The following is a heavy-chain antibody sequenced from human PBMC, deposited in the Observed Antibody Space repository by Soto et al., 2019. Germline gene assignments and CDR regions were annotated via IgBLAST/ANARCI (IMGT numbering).Heavy chain of an antibody. CDR1: GFTFSSYG. V-gene: IGHV3-30*18. CDR2: ISYDGSNK. CDR3: AKDPGIAFGY. Sequence: QVQLVESGGGVVQPGRSLRLSCAASGFTFSSYGMHWVRQAPGKGLEWVAVISYDGSNKYYADSVKGRFTISRDNSKNTLYLQMNSLRAEDTGVYYCAKDPGIAFGYWGQGTLVTVSS. J-gene: IGHJ4*02. D-gene: IGHD6-13*01.